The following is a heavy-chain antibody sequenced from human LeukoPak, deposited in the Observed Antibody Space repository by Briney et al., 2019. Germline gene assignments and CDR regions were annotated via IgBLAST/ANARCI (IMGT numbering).Heavy chain of an antibody. Sequence: PGGSLRLSCAASGFTFSSYGMHWVRQAPGKGLEWVAFIRYDGSNKYYADSVKGRFTISRDNSKNTLYLQMNSLRAEDTAVYYCAKGPRITMVRGVELDYWGQGTLVTVSS. CDR1: GFTFSSYG. CDR3: AKGPRITMVRGVELDY. D-gene: IGHD3-10*01. V-gene: IGHV3-30*02. J-gene: IGHJ4*02. CDR2: IRYDGSNK.